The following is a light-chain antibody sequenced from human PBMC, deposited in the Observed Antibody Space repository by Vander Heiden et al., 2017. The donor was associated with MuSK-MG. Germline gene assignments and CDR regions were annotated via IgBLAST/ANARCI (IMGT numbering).Light chain of an antibody. CDR3: QHRDNWPLT. V-gene: IGKV3-11*01. CDR2: DAS. J-gene: IGKJ4*01. Sequence: IVFTQSPATLSLSPGERVTLSCRASQTIGSYLGWYQQKPGQAPRLLIYDASNRATGIPARFTGSGSGTDFTLTISSLEPEDFAVYYCQHRDNWPLTFGGGTKVEMK. CDR1: QTIGSY.